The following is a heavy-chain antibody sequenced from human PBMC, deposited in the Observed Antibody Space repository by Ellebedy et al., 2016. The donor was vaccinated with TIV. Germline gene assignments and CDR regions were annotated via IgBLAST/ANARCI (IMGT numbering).Heavy chain of an antibody. CDR2: IYYTGST. Sequence: SETLSLTCTVSGGSISRSSYYWGWIRQPPQTGLEWIGSIYYTGSTFYNPSLKSRVTISVDTSKSQFSLRFTSVTAADTAVYYCARWFGELLYVRWFDPWGQGTLVTVSS. V-gene: IGHV4-39*01. J-gene: IGHJ5*02. CDR1: GGSISRSSYY. D-gene: IGHD3-10*01. CDR3: ARWFGELLYVRWFDP.